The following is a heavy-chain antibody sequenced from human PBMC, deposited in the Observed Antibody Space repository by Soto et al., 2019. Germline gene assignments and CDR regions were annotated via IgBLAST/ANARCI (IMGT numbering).Heavy chain of an antibody. J-gene: IGHJ5*01. CDR3: AKEGGTYGSGSGWSFDS. CDR1: GFTINSFA. Sequence: QVELVESGGGVVQPGRSLRLSCAASGFTINSFAMHWVRQGPGRGLEWVAVISYDGSNEFYVDSVKGRFTISRDNSKKTVFMQMNSLRVEVTPVYYCAKEGGTYGSGSGWSFDSWGQGTLVTVSS. CDR2: ISYDGSNE. D-gene: IGHD3-10*01. V-gene: IGHV3-30*18.